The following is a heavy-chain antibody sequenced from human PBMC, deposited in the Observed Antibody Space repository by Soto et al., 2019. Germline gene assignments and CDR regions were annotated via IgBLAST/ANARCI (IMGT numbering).Heavy chain of an antibody. V-gene: IGHV3-30*18. CDR3: AKGRDCSGGSCYEATVDY. D-gene: IGHD2-15*01. CDR1: GFTFSSYG. CDR2: ISYDGSNK. J-gene: IGHJ4*02. Sequence: GGSLRLSCAASGFTFSSYGMHWVRQAPGKGLEWVAVISYDGSNKYYADSVKGRFTISRDNSKNTLYLQMNSLRAEDTAVYYCAKGRDCSGGSCYEATVDYWGQGTLVTVSS.